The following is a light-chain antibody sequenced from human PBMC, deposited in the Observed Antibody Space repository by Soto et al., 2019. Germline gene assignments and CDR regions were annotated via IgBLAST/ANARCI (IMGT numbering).Light chain of an antibody. V-gene: IGKV3-11*01. CDR2: DAS. CDR1: QSISSY. Sequence: ELVLTQSPATLSLSPGERATLSCRASQSISSYLAWYQQKPGQAPRLLIYDASNRATGIPARFSGSGSGTDFTLTINSLEPEDFAIYYCQQRSNWPLTFGPGTKVDIK. J-gene: IGKJ3*01. CDR3: QQRSNWPLT.